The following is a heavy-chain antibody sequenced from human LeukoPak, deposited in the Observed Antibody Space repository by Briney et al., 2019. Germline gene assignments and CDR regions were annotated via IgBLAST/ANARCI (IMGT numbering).Heavy chain of an antibody. CDR2: IYPGDSDT. V-gene: IGHV5-51*01. CDR1: GYIFTNSW. CDR3: ARLVGATRDY. J-gene: IGHJ4*02. Sequence: GDSLKISCKASGYIFTNSWIGWERQMPGRGLEWMGVIYPGDSDTRVSPSFQGQVTISADKSISTAYLQWSSLKASDTAMYYCARLVGATRDYWGQGTLVTVSA. D-gene: IGHD1-26*01.